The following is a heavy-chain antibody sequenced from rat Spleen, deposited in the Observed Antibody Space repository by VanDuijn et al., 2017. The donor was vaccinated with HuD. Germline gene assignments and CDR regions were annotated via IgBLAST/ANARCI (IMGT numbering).Heavy chain of an antibody. Sequence: EVQLVESDGGLVQPGRSLKLSCTASGFTLSDHFMAWVRQAPKKGLEWVATISYDGSSTYYRDSVKGRFTISRDNAKSTLCLQMDSLRAEDTATYYCARRRAEARGYVMDAWGQGASVTVSS. CDR3: ARRRAEARGYVMDA. J-gene: IGHJ4*01. CDR1: GFTLSDHF. D-gene: IGHD1-11*01. CDR2: ISYDGSST. V-gene: IGHV5-7*01.